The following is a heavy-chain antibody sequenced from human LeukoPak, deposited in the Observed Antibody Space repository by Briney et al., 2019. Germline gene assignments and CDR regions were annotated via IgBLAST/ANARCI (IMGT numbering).Heavy chain of an antibody. CDR3: AKDSSGSSWYWDY. D-gene: IGHD6-13*01. J-gene: IGHJ4*02. CDR1: GFSFSSYG. V-gene: IGHV3-30*02. CDR2: IRYDGSNK. Sequence: PGGSLRLTCAASGFSFSSYGMHWVRQAPGKGLEWVTFIRYDGSNKYYADSVKGRFTISRDNSKNTLYLQMNSLRTEDTAVYYCAKDSSGSSWYWDYWGQGTLVTVSS.